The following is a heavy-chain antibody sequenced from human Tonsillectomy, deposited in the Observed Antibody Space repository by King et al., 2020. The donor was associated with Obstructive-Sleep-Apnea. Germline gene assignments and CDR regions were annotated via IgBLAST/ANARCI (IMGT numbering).Heavy chain of an antibody. CDR2: IRGKAYGGTT. CDR3: TRDGRYSSSWYFDF. Sequence: QLVQSGGGLVQPGRSLRLSCTASGFTFGDYALSWFRQAPGKGLEWVGFIRGKAYGGTTEYAASVRGRFTISRDDSKSIAYLQMNSLRTEDTAVYYCTRDGRYSSSWYFDFWGQGTLVTVSS. CDR1: GFTFGDYA. J-gene: IGHJ4*02. D-gene: IGHD6-13*01. V-gene: IGHV3-49*03.